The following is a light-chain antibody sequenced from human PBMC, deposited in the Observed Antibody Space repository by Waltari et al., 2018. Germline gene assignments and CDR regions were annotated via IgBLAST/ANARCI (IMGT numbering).Light chain of an antibody. J-gene: IGKJ2*01. CDR3: MQALHPPYT. CDR1: QSLVDGGGNKF. CDR2: QIS. Sequence: DIVMTQSPLSLPVTPGEPASISCRSSQSLVDGGGNKFLGWYLQKPGQSPQLLFYQISNRASGVPDRISGSGSDTDFTLKITRVEAEDVGVYYCMQALHPPYTFGQGTKLEIK. V-gene: IGKV2-28*01.